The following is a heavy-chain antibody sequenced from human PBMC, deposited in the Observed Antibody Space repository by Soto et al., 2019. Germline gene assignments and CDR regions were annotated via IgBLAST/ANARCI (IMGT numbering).Heavy chain of an antibody. CDR3: ARESRGYCSGGSCYRLAKDYYYYYMAV. D-gene: IGHD2-15*01. J-gene: IGHJ6*03. V-gene: IGHV1-18*01. CDR1: GYTFTSYG. CDR2: ISAYNGNT. Sequence: ASVKVSCKASGYTFTSYGISWVRQAPGQGLEWMGWISAYNGNTNYAQKLQGRVTMTTDTSTSTAYMELRSLRSDDTAVYYCARESRGYCSGGSCYRLAKDYYYYYMAVWGKGATVTVSS.